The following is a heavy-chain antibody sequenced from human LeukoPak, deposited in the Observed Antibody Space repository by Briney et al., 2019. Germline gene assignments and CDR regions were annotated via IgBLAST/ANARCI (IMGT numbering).Heavy chain of an antibody. D-gene: IGHD6-13*01. CDR1: GGSVNSGSYY. V-gene: IGHV4-61*01. Sequence: SETLSLTCTVSGGSVNSGSYYWNWIRQPPGEGLEWIGYIYYSGSTNHNPSLKSRVTMSVDTSKNQFSLKLSSVTAADTAVYYCATVAAAGPSFDYWGQGTLVTVSS. CDR2: IYYSGST. J-gene: IGHJ4*02. CDR3: ATVAAAGPSFDY.